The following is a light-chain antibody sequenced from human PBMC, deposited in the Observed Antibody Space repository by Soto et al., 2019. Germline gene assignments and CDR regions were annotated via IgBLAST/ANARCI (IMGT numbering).Light chain of an antibody. J-gene: IGKJ4*01. CDR3: QQVKTYPLT. CDR1: QDISSH. V-gene: IGKV1-9*01. Sequence: DIQLTQSPSFLSASVGDRVTITCRATQDISSHLAWYQQKPGKAPKLLIYAASTLQSGVPSGFGGSGSGTEFTLTITSLQPEDFATYYCQQVKTYPLTFGGGTKVEIK. CDR2: AAS.